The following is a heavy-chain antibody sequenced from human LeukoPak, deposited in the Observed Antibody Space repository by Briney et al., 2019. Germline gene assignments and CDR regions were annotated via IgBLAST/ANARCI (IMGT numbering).Heavy chain of an antibody. CDR1: GFTFSSYE. V-gene: IGHV3-48*03. CDR3: ARDGPVEAAAAKMAGLAYGMDV. CDR2: ISSSGSTI. Sequence: SGGSLRLSCAASGFTFSSYEMNWVRQAPGKGLEWDSYISSSGSTIYYADSVKGRFTISRDNAKNSLYLQMNSMGAEDTAVYYCARDGPVEAAAAKMAGLAYGMDVWGKGTTVTVSS. J-gene: IGHJ6*04. D-gene: IGHD6-13*01.